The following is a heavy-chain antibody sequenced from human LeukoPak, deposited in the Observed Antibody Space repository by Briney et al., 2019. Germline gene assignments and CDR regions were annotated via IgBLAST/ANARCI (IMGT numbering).Heavy chain of an antibody. J-gene: IGHJ4*02. CDR1: GFTFSSYW. Sequence: GGSLRLSCAASGFTFSSYWMSWVCQAPGKGLEWVANIKQDGSEKYYVDSVKGRFTISRDNAKNSLYLQMNSLRAEDTAVYYCARFGSSRSFDYWGQGTLVTVSS. CDR3: ARFGSSRSFDY. CDR2: IKQDGSEK. D-gene: IGHD6-13*01. V-gene: IGHV3-7*01.